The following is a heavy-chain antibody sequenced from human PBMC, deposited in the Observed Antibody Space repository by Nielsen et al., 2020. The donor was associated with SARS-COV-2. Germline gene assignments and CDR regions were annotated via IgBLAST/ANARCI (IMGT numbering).Heavy chain of an antibody. Sequence: GGSLRLSCAASGFAFRTFAMIWVRQSPGKGLQWVSSISTGGGSTYYTDSLKGRFVISRDNSKNSLYLQMSSLGAEDTAVYYCARMFGCGYGENPYINYALDIWGQGTTVTVSS. V-gene: IGHV3-21*01. CDR2: ISTGGGST. CDR3: ARMFGCGYGENPYINYALDI. D-gene: IGHD5-24*01. J-gene: IGHJ3*02. CDR1: GFAFRTFA.